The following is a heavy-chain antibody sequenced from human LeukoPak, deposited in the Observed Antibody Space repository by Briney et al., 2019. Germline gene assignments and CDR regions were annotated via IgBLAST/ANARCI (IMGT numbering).Heavy chain of an antibody. D-gene: IGHD6-13*01. CDR1: GGTFSSYA. J-gene: IGHJ5*02. CDR2: IIPIFGTA. V-gene: IGHV1-69*13. CDR3: ARERGAAGTSPPPLFDP. Sequence: SVKVSCKASGGTFSSYAISWVRQAPGQGLEWMGGIIPIFGTANYAQKFQGRVTITADESTSTAYMELSSLRSEDTAVYYCARERGAAGTSPPPLFDPWGQGTLVTVSS.